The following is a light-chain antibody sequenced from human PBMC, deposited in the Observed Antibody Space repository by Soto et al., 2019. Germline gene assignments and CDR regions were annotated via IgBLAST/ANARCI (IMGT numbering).Light chain of an antibody. J-gene: IGLJ7*01. CDR2: RNT. V-gene: IGLV1-40*01. Sequence: QSVLTQPPSVSGAPGQRVTISCIGGSSNIGAGYEVHWYQQLPGTVPKLLIYRNTYRPSGVPDRFSGSKSGTSASLAISGLQSEDEADYYCATWDDDLSAAVFGGGTQLTVL. CDR1: SSNIGAGYE. CDR3: ATWDDDLSAAV.